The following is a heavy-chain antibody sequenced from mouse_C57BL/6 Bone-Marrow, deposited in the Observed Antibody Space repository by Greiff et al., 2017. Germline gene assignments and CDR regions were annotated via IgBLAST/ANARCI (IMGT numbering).Heavy chain of an antibody. D-gene: IGHD1-1*01. CDR3: ARCPYYYGSSYDD. J-gene: IGHJ2*01. CDR2: IYPRSGST. Sequence: QVQLQQSGAELARPGASVKLSCKASGYTFTSYGISWVKQRTGQGLEWIGEIYPRSGSTYYNEKFKGKATLTADKSSSTAYMELRSLTSEDSAVDFCARCPYYYGSSYDDWGKGTTLTVSS. V-gene: IGHV1-81*01. CDR1: GYTFTSYG.